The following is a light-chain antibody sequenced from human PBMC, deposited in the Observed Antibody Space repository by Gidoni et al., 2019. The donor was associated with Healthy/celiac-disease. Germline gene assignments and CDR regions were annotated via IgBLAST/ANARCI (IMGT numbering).Light chain of an antibody. J-gene: IGLJ2*01. CDR1: KLGDKY. Sequence: SYQLTQPPSGSVAPGQTASITCSGDKLGDKYACWYQQKPGQSPVLVIYQDNKLPSGITDRFSGSNSGNTATLTISGTQAMDEADYYCQAWDSSTAAFGGGTKLTVL. CDR3: QAWDSSTAA. CDR2: QDN. V-gene: IGLV3-1*01.